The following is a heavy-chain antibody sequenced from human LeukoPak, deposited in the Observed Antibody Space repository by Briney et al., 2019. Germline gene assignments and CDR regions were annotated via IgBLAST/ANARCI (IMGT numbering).Heavy chain of an antibody. CDR1: GFTFSSYA. J-gene: IGHJ4*02. Sequence: GGSLRLSCAAPGFTFSSYAMSWVRQSPGKGLEWVSAVSGSGGNTYSADSVKGRCTISRDNSKKTLFLHMNSLRAEDTAVYYCARGMSATSGYLELEYWGQGTLVTVST. V-gene: IGHV3-23*01. D-gene: IGHD3-22*01. CDR2: VSGSGGNT. CDR3: ARGMSATSGYLELEY.